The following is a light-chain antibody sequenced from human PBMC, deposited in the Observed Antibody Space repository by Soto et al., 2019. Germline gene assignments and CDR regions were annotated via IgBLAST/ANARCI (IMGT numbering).Light chain of an antibody. CDR1: HDISTF. CDR3: QQLYTSPFT. Sequence: DIQLTQSPSLLSASMGDRVTITWRASHDISTFLAWYQQKPGQAPKLLIYEASTLQSGVPSRFRGSGSGTEFTLTISGLMPEDFAAYHCQQLYTSPFTFGHGTRLEIK. J-gene: IGKJ5*01. CDR2: EAS. V-gene: IGKV1-9*01.